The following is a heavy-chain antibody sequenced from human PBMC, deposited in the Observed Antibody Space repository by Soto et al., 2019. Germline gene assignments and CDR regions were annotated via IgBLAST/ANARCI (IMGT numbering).Heavy chain of an antibody. Sequence: DVQLLESGGGLVQPGGSLRLSCAASGFTFSSYVMNWVRQAPGKGLEWVSTISTSGGTTYYADSVKGRFTISRDNSKNTLVLHMNSLRAEDTAVYYCARTERDDYWGQGTRVTVSS. D-gene: IGHD1-26*01. J-gene: IGHJ4*02. V-gene: IGHV3-23*01. CDR2: ISTSGGTT. CDR3: ARTERDDY. CDR1: GFTFSSYV.